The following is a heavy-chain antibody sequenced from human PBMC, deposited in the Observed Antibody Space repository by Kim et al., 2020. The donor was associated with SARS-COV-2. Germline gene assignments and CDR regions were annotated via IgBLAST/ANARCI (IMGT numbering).Heavy chain of an antibody. V-gene: IGHV5-51*01. D-gene: IGHD2-15*01. CDR2: IYPGDSDT. CDR3: ARRGRDWCSGGSCYSKGLAFDI. J-gene: IGHJ3*02. CDR1: GYSFTSYW. Sequence: GESLKISCKGSGYSFTSYWIGWVRQMPGKGLEWMGIIYPGDSDTRYSPSFQGQVTISADKSISTAYLQWSSLKASDTAMYYCARRGRDWCSGGSCYSKGLAFDIWGQGTMVTVSS.